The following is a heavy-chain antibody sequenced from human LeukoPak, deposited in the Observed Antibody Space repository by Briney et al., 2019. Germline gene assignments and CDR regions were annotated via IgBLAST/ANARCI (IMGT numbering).Heavy chain of an antibody. J-gene: IGHJ4*02. CDR1: GFTFSDFY. CDR3: ARVVWDSSGYYIDF. D-gene: IGHD3-22*01. CDR2: ISSSGSTI. Sequence: PGGSLRLSCAASGFTFSDFYMSWIRQAPGKGLEWVSYISSSGSTIYFADSVKGRFTISRDNAKNSLYLQMNSLRAEDTAVYYCARVVWDSSGYYIDFWGQGTLVTVSS. V-gene: IGHV3-11*04.